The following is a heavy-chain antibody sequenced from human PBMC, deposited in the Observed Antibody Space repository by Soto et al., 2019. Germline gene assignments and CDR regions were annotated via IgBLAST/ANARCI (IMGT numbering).Heavy chain of an antibody. CDR2: ISYDGSNK. CDR1: GFTFSSYG. Sequence: QVQLVESGGGVVQPGRSLRLSCAASGFTFSSYGMHWVRQAPGKGLEWVAVISYDGSNKYYADSVKGRFTISRDNSKXXXXXXXXXXXXXXXXXXXXXXXXXXXGLEFDYWGQGTLVTVSS. V-gene: IGHV3-30*03. CDR3: XXXXXXXGLEFDY. J-gene: IGHJ4*02.